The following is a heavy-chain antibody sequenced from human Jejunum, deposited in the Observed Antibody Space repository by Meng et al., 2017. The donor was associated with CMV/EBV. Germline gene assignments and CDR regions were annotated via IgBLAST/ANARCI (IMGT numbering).Heavy chain of an antibody. CDR3: VREDPLPPQYVDL. D-gene: IGHD2-2*01. V-gene: IGHV3-48*03. CDR2: INFNGDAA. Sequence: AIGFTLRSYERTGVRQAPGRGLDFISFINFNGDAAYYGAPFLGRFSVSRDNANSLVFLQMHSLRAEDTALYYCVREDPLPPQYVDLWGQGTLVTVSS. CDR1: GFTLRSYE. J-gene: IGHJ4*02.